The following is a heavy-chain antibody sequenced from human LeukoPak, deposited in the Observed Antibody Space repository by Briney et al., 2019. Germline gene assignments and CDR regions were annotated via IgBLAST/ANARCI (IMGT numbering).Heavy chain of an antibody. CDR3: TRSLTGATFGDY. Sequence: PGGSLRLSCAASGFSFSVSTMHWVRQASGKGLEWVGRIRGKAESYATVYAASVKGRFTISRDDSQNTAYLQLNSLRSDDTAVYYCTRSLTGATFGDYWGQGTLVTVSS. V-gene: IGHV3-73*01. CDR1: GFSFSVST. CDR2: IRGKAESYAT. J-gene: IGHJ4*02. D-gene: IGHD1-7*01.